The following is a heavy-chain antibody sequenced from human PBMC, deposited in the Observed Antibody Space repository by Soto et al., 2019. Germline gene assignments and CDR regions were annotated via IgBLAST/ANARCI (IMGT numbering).Heavy chain of an antibody. CDR2: IWYDGSNK. V-gene: IGHV3-33*01. J-gene: IGHJ3*02. CDR3: AREFMTTVTSDAFDI. D-gene: IGHD4-17*01. Sequence: QVQLVESGGGVVQPGRSLRLSCAASGFTLSSYGMHWVRQAPGKGLEWVAVIWYDGSNKYYADSVKGRFTISRDNSKNTLYLQMNSLRAEDTAVYYCAREFMTTVTSDAFDIWGQGTMVTVSS. CDR1: GFTLSSYG.